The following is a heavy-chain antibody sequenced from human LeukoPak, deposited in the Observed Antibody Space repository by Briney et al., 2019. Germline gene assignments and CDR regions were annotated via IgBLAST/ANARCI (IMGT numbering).Heavy chain of an antibody. CDR3: ARHRSSSSPFFLYYGMDV. CDR1: GGSISSYY. Sequence: SETLSLTCTVSGGSISSYYWSWIRQPPGKGLEWIGYIYYSGSTNYNPSLKSRVTISADTSKNQFSLKLSSVTAADTAVYYCARHRSSSSPFFLYYGMDVWGQGTTVTVPS. J-gene: IGHJ6*02. CDR2: IYYSGST. V-gene: IGHV4-59*08. D-gene: IGHD6-6*01.